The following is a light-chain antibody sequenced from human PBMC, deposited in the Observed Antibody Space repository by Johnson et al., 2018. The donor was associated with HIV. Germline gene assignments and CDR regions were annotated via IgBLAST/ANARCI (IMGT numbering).Light chain of an antibody. CDR2: DNN. J-gene: IGLJ1*01. CDR3: GTWDSSLTTSYV. CDR1: SSNIGNNY. V-gene: IGLV1-51*01. Sequence: QSVLTQPPSVSAAPGQKVTISCSGSSSNIGNNYVYWYQQLPGTAPKLLIYDNNKRPSGIPDRFSGSKSGTSATLGITGLQTGDEAYYYCGTWDSSLTTSYVFGTGTKVIVV.